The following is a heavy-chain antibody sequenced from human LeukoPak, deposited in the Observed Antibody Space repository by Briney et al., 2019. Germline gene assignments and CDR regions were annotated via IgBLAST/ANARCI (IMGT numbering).Heavy chain of an antibody. V-gene: IGHV1-2*02. J-gene: IGHJ6*03. Sequence: GASVKVSCKASGYTFTGYYMHWVRQAPGQGLEWMGWINPNSGGTNYAQKFQGRVTMTRDTSISTAYMELSRLRSDDTAVYYCARLVLGSSSSPLTHYYYYMDVWGKGTTVTVSS. CDR2: INPNSGGT. D-gene: IGHD6-6*01. CDR3: ARLVLGSSSSPLTHYYYYMDV. CDR1: GYTFTGYY.